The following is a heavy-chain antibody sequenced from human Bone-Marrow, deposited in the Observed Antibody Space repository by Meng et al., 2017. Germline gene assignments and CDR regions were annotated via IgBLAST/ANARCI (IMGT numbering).Heavy chain of an antibody. V-gene: IGHV4-34*01. J-gene: IGHJ4*02. Sequence: QVQLQQWGAGLLKPSETLSLTCAVYGGSFSGYYWSWIRQPPGKGREWIGEINHNGSTNYNPSLKSRVTLSVDTSKNQFSLKLSSVTAADTAVYYCARVAYRWGGDCSYFDYWGQGTLVTVSS. CDR1: GGSFSGYY. D-gene: IGHD2-21*02. CDR3: ARVAYRWGGDCSYFDY. CDR2: INHNGST.